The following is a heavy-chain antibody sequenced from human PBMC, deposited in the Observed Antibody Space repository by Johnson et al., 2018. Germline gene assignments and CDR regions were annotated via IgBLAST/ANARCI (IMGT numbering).Heavy chain of an antibody. J-gene: IGHJ6*02. D-gene: IGHD3-10*01. CDR1: GGSISGYF. V-gene: IGHV4-59*01. Sequence: QVQLVESGPGLVKSSETLSLTCTVSGGSISGYFWTWIRQPPGKGLEWVGYISYTGSTNYNPSLKSRVTMSVDTSKNQFSLEVNSMTAADTAVYYCARLCATSVRSCSYYGLDVWGQGTTVTVSS. CDR3: ARLCATSVRSCSYYGLDV. CDR2: ISYTGST.